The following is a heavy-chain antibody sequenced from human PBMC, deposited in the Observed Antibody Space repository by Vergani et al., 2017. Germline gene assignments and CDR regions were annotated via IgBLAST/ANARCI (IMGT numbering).Heavy chain of an antibody. D-gene: IGHD3-3*01. CDR2: LSTTGRA. CDR1: GVSVTDYN. V-gene: IGHV4-4*09. J-gene: IGHJ4*02. CDR3: ARGMGTIFGVVRGYYFDY. Sequence: QAQLQESGPGLVKPSETLSLTCHVFGVSVTDYNCNWIRQAPGKGLEWIGSLSTTGRATHASHNPSLKSRVSISVDTSKNQFSLKLSSVTAADTAVYYCARGMGTIFGVVRGYYFDYWGQGTLVTVSS.